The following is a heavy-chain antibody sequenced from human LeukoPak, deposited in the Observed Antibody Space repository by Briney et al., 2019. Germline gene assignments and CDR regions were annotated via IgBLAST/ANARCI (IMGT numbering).Heavy chain of an antibody. CDR1: GFTFSTYW. CDR3: GRGPAYRGDGPGF. Sequence: GGPLRLSCAASGFTFSTYWMHWVRQAPGKGLVWVSRIKSDGSSTSYADSAKGRFTISRDNAKNTLYLQMNSLRAEDTAVYYCGRGPAYRGDGPGFWGQGTLVTVSS. D-gene: IGHD3-10*01. CDR2: IKSDGSST. J-gene: IGHJ4*02. V-gene: IGHV3-74*01.